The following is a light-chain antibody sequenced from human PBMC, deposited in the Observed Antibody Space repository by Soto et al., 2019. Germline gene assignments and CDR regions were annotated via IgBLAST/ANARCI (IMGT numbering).Light chain of an antibody. CDR2: AAS. Sequence: DIQMTQSPSSVSASVGDRVTITGRASQGISSWLACGQQKPGKAPTLLIYAASSLQSGVPSRFSGSGSGTDVPLTISRLQPEDFAEYYRQQAKSFPHSFGQGTKLEIK. CDR3: QQAKSFPHS. CDR1: QGISSW. J-gene: IGKJ2*01. V-gene: IGKV1-12*01.